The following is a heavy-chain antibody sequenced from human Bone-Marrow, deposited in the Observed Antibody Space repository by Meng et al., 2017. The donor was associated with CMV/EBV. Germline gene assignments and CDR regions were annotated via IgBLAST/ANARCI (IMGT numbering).Heavy chain of an antibody. CDR3: ARAFLDS. Sequence: GGSLRLSCSASGFTFSRYWMSWVRQAPGKGLEWVANMNEDGSKKYYVDSVRGRFTISRDNAQNFLYLQINSLRAEDSAVYYCARAFLDSWGLGTLGAFSS. V-gene: IGHV3-7*01. CDR1: GFTFSRYW. CDR2: MNEDGSKK. J-gene: IGHJ4*02. D-gene: IGHD2/OR15-2a*01.